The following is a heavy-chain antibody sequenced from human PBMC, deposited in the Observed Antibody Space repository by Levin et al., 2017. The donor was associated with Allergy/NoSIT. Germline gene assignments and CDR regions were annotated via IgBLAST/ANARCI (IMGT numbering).Heavy chain of an antibody. Sequence: SVKVSCKASGGTFSSYAISWVRQAPGQGLEWMGGIIPIFGTANYAQKFQGRVTITADESTSTAYMELSSLRSEDTAVYYCAVPYDFWSGSRLLDAFDIWGQGTMVTVSS. CDR3: AVPYDFWSGSRLLDAFDI. D-gene: IGHD3-3*01. J-gene: IGHJ3*02. V-gene: IGHV1-69*13. CDR2: IIPIFGTA. CDR1: GGTFSSYA.